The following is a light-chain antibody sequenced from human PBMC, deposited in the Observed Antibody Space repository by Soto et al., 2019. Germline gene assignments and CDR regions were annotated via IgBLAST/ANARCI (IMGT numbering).Light chain of an antibody. CDR2: GAS. J-gene: IGKJ5*01. CDR1: QSVSSN. CDR3: QQYNNWPPVT. V-gene: IGKV3-15*01. Sequence: ETVMTQSPAALSVSPGERATRSCRASQSVSSNVAWYQQTPGQAPRLLIYGASTRAAGIPDRFSGSGSGTEFTLTISSLQSEDFAVYYCQQYNNWPPVTFGQGTRLDIK.